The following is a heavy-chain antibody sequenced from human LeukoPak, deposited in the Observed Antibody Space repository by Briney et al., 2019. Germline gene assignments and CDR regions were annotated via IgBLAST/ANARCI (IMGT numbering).Heavy chain of an antibody. D-gene: IGHD2-2*01. V-gene: IGHV1-18*01. CDR3: ARGLWGQYQLAAFGFQGRDAFDI. J-gene: IGHJ3*02. CDR2: ISAYNGNT. Sequence: GASVKVSCKASGYTFTSYGISWVRQAPGQGLEWMGWISAYNGNTNYAQKLQGRVTMTTDTSTSTAYMELRSLRSDDTAVYYCARGLWGQYQLAAFGFQGRDAFDIWGQGTMVTVSS. CDR1: GYTFTSYG.